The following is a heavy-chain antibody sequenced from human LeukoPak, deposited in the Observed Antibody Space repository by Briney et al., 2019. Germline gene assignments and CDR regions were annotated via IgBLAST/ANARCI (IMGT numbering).Heavy chain of an antibody. J-gene: IGHJ5*02. V-gene: IGHV4-34*01. CDR3: ARGRTRSQPILLWFRELSA. CDR2: INHSGST. Sequence: SETLSLTCAVYGGSFSGYYWSWIRQPPGKGLEWIGEINHSGSTNYNPSLKSRVTISADTSKNQFSLKLSSVTAADTAVYYCARGRTRSQPILLWFRELSAWGQGTLVTVSS. D-gene: IGHD3-10*01. CDR1: GGSFSGYY.